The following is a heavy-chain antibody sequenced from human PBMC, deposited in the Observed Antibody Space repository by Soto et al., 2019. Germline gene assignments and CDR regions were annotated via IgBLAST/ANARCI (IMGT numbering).Heavy chain of an antibody. Sequence: EVHLLGSGGGLAQPGGSLRLSCAASGFTFSSYAMSWVRQAPGKGLEWVSGIGGSGVSTYYADSVQGRFTISRDNSKNTLYLQINSLRAEETAVYYCAKGVDGSNSAYFDYWGQGTLVTVSS. CDR1: GFTFSSYA. CDR3: AKGVDGSNSAYFDY. CDR2: IGGSGVST. V-gene: IGHV3-23*01. D-gene: IGHD3-10*01. J-gene: IGHJ4*02.